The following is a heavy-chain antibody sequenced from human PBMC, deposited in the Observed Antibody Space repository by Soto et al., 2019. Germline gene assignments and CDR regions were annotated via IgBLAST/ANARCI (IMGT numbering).Heavy chain of an antibody. CDR3: AREAIMIKKGAFDI. CDR2: IYYSGST. V-gene: IGHV4-31*03. CDR1: GGSISSGGYY. J-gene: IGHJ3*02. D-gene: IGHD3-16*01. Sequence: TSETLSLTCTVSGGSISSGGYYWSWIRQQPGKGLEWIGYIYYSGSTYYNPSLKSRVTISVDTSKNQFPLKLSSVTAADTAVYYCAREAIMIKKGAFDIWGQGTMVTVS.